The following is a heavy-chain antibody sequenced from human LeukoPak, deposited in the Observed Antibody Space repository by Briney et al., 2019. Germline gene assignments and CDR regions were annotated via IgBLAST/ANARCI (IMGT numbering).Heavy chain of an antibody. D-gene: IGHD3-22*01. V-gene: IGHV3-23*01. CDR2: ISGSGGST. J-gene: IGHJ4*02. CDR3: AKDGGSGYYYFDY. Sequence: GGSLRLSCAASGFTFSSYAMSWVRQAPGEGLEWVSAISGSGGSTYYADSVKGRFTISRDNSKNTLYVQMNSLRAEDTAVYYCAKDGGSGYYYFDYWGQGTLVTVSS. CDR1: GFTFSSYA.